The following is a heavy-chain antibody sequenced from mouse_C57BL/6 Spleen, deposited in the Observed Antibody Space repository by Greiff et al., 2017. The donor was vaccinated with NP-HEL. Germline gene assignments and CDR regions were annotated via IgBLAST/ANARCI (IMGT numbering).Heavy chain of an antibody. V-gene: IGHV2-2*01. CDR2: IWSGGST. CDR1: GFSLTSYG. J-gene: IGHJ1*03. Sequence: VQLQQSGPGLVQPSQSLSITCTVSGFSLTSYGVHWVRQSPGKGLEWLGVIWSGGSTDYNAAFISRLSISKDNSKSQVFFKMNSLQADDTAIYYCARRGDYDDWYFDVWGTGTTVTVSS. CDR3: ARRGDYDDWYFDV. D-gene: IGHD2-4*01.